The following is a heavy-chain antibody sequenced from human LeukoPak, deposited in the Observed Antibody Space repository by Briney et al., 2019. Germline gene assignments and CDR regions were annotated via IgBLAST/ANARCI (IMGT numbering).Heavy chain of an antibody. CDR2: ISPYNGNT. V-gene: IGHV1-18*04. D-gene: IGHD2-21*02. Sequence: GASVKVSCKASGYTFTGYYMHWVRQAPGQGLEWMGWISPYNGNTNYAQKFQGRLTMTTDTSTSTAYMELRSLRSDDTAVYYCAREPNNFRPLGDPLDYWGQGTLVTVSS. CDR1: GYTFTGYY. CDR3: AREPNNFRPLGDPLDY. J-gene: IGHJ4*02.